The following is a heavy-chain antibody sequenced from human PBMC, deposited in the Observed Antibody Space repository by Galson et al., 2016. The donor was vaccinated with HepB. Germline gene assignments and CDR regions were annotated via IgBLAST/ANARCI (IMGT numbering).Heavy chain of an antibody. CDR3: ASCSTLGCDQYFYALDV. D-gene: IGHD2/OR15-2a*01. V-gene: IGHV1-3*01. CDR2: INAGNCQG. CDR1: GYTFTRYA. Sequence: SVKVSCKASGYTFTRYAVHWVRQAPGQGLEWIGWINAGNCQGEVSHNVQGRVTITTDTSACTVYMELNTLRSEDTAFYYCASCSTLGCDQYFYALDVWGQGTTVTVSS. J-gene: IGHJ6*02.